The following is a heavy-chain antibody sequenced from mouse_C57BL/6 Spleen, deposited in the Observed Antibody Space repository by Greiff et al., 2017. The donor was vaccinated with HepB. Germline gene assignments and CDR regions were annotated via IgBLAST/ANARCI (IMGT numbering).Heavy chain of an antibody. CDR3: ARHGSSPWFAY. Sequence: EVMLVESGGGLVKPGGSLKLSCAASGFTFSDYGMHWVRQAPEKGLEWVAYISSGSSTIYYADTVKGRFTISRDNAKNTLFLQMTSLRSEDTAMYYCARHGSSPWFAYWGQGTLVTVSA. V-gene: IGHV5-17*01. J-gene: IGHJ3*01. D-gene: IGHD1-1*01. CDR1: GFTFSDYG. CDR2: ISSGSSTI.